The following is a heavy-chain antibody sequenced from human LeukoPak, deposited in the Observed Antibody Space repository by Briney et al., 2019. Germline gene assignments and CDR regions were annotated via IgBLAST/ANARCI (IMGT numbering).Heavy chain of an antibody. CDR2: ISFDGTNK. V-gene: IGHV3-33*05. CDR3: AREDVESNYGGGFDY. Sequence: GGSLRLSCAASGFAFSDYGMHWVRQAPGQGLEWVAVISFDGTNKYYADSLKGRFTISRDNSKNTVYLQMNSLRVEDTALYYCAREDVESNYGGGFDYWGQGTLVTVSS. J-gene: IGHJ4*02. D-gene: IGHD4/OR15-4a*01. CDR1: GFAFSDYG.